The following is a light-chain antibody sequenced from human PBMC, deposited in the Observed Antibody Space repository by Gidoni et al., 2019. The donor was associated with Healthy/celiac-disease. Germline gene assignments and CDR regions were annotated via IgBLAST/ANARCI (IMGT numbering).Light chain of an antibody. CDR1: QSISSY. J-gene: IGKJ2*01. CDR2: AAS. V-gene: IGKV1-39*01. Sequence: DIQMTQSPSSLSASVGDSVTITCRASQSISSYLNWYQQKPGKAPKLLIYAASSLQSGVPSRFSGSGSGTDFTLTISSLQPEDFATYYCQQSYSTPPLFGQGTKLEIK. CDR3: QQSYSTPPL.